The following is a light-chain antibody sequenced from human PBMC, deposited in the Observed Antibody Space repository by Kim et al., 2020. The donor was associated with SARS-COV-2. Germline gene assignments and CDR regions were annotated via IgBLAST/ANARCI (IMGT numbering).Light chain of an antibody. CDR2: AAS. CDR3: QQSYSTPQYT. Sequence: DIQMTQSPSSLSASIGDRVTITCRASQTINNYLNWYQQKPGKAPNLLIYAASSLESGVPSRFSGSGSGTDFTLTISSLQPEDFATYYCQQSYSTPQYTFGQGTKLE. J-gene: IGKJ2*01. CDR1: QTINNY. V-gene: IGKV1-39*01.